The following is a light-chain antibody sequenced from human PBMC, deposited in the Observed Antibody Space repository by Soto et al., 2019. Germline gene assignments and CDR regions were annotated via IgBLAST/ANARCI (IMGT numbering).Light chain of an antibody. J-gene: IGLJ2*01. CDR3: QSYDSSLSVV. Sequence: QSVLTQPPSVSGAPGQRVTISCTRSSSNIGAGYDVHWYQQLPGTAPQLLLYGNSKRPSGVPDRFSGSKSGTSASLAITGLQAEDEADYYCQSYDSSLSVVFGGGTKLTVL. CDR1: SSNIGAGYD. V-gene: IGLV1-40*01. CDR2: GNS.